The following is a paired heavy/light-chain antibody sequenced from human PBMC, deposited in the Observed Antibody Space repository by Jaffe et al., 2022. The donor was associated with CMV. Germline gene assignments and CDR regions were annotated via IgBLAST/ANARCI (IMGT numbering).Heavy chain of an antibody. CDR2: IVGSGATT. J-gene: IGHJ4*02. CDR3: ARAGVVGVPFDY. D-gene: IGHD1-26*01. CDR1: GFIFSSHA. V-gene: IGHV3-23*04. Sequence: EVQLVESGGALVQPGGSLRLSCAASGFIFSSHAMNWVRQPPGKGLEWVSVIVGSGATTDYADSVKGRFTISRDNSKNTLYLQMNSLRAEDTAIYYCARAGVVGVPFDYWGQGTLVTVSS.
Light chain of an antibody. Sequence: DIVMTQSPDSLAVSLGERATINCKSSQSVLYSSNNKNYLAWYQQKPGQPPKLLIYWASSRESGVPDRFSGSGSGTDFTLTISSLQAEDVAVYYCQQYYSSPWTFGQGTKVEIK. CDR1: QSVLYSSNNKNY. J-gene: IGKJ1*01. CDR2: WAS. CDR3: QQYYSSPWT. V-gene: IGKV4-1*01.